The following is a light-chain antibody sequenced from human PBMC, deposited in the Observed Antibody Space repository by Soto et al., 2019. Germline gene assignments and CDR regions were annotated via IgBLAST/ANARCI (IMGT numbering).Light chain of an antibody. CDR1: SNDVGGYNY. J-gene: IGLJ3*02. CDR3: SSYAGSNNRV. CDR2: EVS. V-gene: IGLV2-8*01. Sequence: QSALTQPPSASGSPGQSVTISCTGTSNDVGGYNYVSWYQQHPGKAPKLMIYEVSKRPSGVPDRFSGSKSGNTASLTVSGLQAEDEADYYCSSYAGSNNRVFGGGTKLTVL.